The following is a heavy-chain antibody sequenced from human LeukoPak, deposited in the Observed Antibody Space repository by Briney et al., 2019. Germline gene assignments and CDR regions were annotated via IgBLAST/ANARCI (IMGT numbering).Heavy chain of an antibody. J-gene: IGHJ5*02. V-gene: IGHV3-33*01. CDR1: GFTFSQYG. CDR3: TRIVGYSISWPGWFDH. Sequence: GGSLRLSCAASGFTFSQYGMHWVRQAPGKGLEWLAVISYDGADKYYADSVKGRFTISRDNNKNTLYLQMNRLRAEDTAVYYFTRIVGYSISWPGWFDHWGQGTLVTVSS. CDR2: ISYDGADK. D-gene: IGHD6-13*01.